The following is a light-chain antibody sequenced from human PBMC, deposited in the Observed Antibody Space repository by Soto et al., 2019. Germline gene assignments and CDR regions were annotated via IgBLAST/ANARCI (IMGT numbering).Light chain of an antibody. CDR2: EGS. V-gene: IGLV2-23*01. J-gene: IGLJ2*01. Sequence: QSALTQPASVSGSPGQSITISCTGTSSDVGSYNLVSWYQQHPGKAPKLMIYEGSKRTSGVSNRFSGSKSGNTASLTISGPQAEDEADYYCCSYAGSSTSVVFGGGTKVTVL. CDR3: CSYAGSSTSVV. CDR1: SSDVGSYNL.